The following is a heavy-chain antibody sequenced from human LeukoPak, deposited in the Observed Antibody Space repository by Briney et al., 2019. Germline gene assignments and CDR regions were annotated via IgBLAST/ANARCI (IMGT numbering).Heavy chain of an antibody. D-gene: IGHD1-14*01. J-gene: IGHJ4*02. V-gene: IGHV3-23*01. CDR1: GFPFSGYA. CDR3: AKPAKTDYADY. CDR2: ISGSGGTT. Sequence: GGSLRLSCAASGFPFSGYAMSWVRQAPGKGLEWVSAISGSGGTTYYADSVKGRFTISRDNSKNTLYLQMNSLRAADTALYYCAKPAKTDYADYWGQGTLVTVSS.